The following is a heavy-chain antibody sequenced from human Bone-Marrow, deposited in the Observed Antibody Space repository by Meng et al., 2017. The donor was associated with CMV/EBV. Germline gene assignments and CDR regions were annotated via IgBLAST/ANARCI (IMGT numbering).Heavy chain of an antibody. CDR2: INSDGSST. Sequence: GESLKISCAASGFTFSSYWMHWVRQAPGKGLVWVSRINSDGSSTSYADSVKGRFTISRDNAKNTLYLQMNSLRAEDTAVYYCARVATYYDYGIDFWGQGTTVTVSS. J-gene: IGHJ6*02. CDR1: GFTFSSYW. V-gene: IGHV3-74*01. D-gene: IGHD5-12*01. CDR3: ARVATYYDYGIDF.